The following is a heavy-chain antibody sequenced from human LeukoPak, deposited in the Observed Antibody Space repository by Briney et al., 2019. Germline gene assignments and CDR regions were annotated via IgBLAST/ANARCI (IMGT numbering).Heavy chain of an antibody. J-gene: IGHJ1*01. CDR3: VRDFSTVTTAYLHH. CDR2: TSSSSRHI. Sequence: GGSLRLSCAVSGFTVSSNYISWVRQAPGKGLEWVSSTSSSSRHIYYADSVKGRFTIFRDDAKNSLFLQMDSLRVEDTAMYYCVRDFSTVTTAYLHHWGQGTLLTVSS. D-gene: IGHD4-17*01. V-gene: IGHV3-21*04. CDR1: GFTVSSNY.